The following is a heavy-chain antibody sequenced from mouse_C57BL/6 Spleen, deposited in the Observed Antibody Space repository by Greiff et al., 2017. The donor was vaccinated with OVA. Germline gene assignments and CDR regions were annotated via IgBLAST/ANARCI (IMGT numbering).Heavy chain of an antibody. V-gene: IGHV5-6*01. CDR3: ARGYDGYYSYAVDY. CDR2: ISSGGSYT. J-gene: IGHJ4*01. CDR1: GFTFSSYG. D-gene: IGHD2-3*01. Sequence: VHLVESGADLVKPGGSLKLSCAASGFTFSSYGMSWVRQTPDKRLEWVATISSGGSYTYYPDSVKGRFTISRDNAKNTLYLQLSSLKSEDTAMYYCARGYDGYYSYAVDYWGQGTSVTVSS.